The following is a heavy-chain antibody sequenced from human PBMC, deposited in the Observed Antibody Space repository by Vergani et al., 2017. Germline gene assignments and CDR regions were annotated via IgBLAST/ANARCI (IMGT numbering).Heavy chain of an antibody. D-gene: IGHD2-2*01. CDR3: ARDVGYCSSTSCYEWFDP. CDR1: GFTFSTYS. CDR2: ISSSSITI. V-gene: IGHV3-48*01. Sequence: EVQLVESGGGLVQPGGSLRLSCAASGFTFSTYSMNWVRQAPGKGLEWVSYISSSSITIYYADSVKGRFTISRDNAKNSLYLQMSSLRAEDTAVYYCARDVGYCSSTSCYEWFDPWGQGTLVTVSS. J-gene: IGHJ5*02.